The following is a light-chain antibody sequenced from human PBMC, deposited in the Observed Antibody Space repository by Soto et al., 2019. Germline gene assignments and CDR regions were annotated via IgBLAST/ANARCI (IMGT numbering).Light chain of an antibody. CDR1: SSDVGGYDY. Sequence: ALTQPASVAGSPGQSTTISCTGTSSDVGGYDYVSWYQLHPGKAPKLMVFEVSNRPSGVSYRFSGSKSGNTAPLTISGLQAEDEADYFCSSYSISTAYLFGTGTKVTVL. CDR2: EVS. J-gene: IGLJ1*01. CDR3: SSYSISTAYL. V-gene: IGLV2-14*01.